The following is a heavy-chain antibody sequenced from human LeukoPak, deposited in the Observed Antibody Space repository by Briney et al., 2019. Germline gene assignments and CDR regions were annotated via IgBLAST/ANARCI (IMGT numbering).Heavy chain of an antibody. V-gene: IGHV3-48*04. Sequence: PGGSLRLSCAASGFTFSSYSMNWVRQAPGKGLEWVSYISSSSSTIYYADSVKGRFTISRDNAKNSLYLQMNSLRAEDTALYYCVKAVGSGWYNYFDYWGQGTLVTVSS. CDR2: ISSSSSTI. CDR1: GFTFSSYS. CDR3: VKAVGSGWYNYFDY. D-gene: IGHD6-19*01. J-gene: IGHJ4*02.